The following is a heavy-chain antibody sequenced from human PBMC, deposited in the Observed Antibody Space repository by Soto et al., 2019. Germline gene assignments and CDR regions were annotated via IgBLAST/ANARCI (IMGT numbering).Heavy chain of an antibody. J-gene: IGHJ6*02. CDR2: LKPDNGGT. Sequence: QVQLVQSGAEVKPPGASVKVSCKASGYTFTGHDMHWVRQVSGRRLEFLGWLKPDNGGTYYAPKFQGRVTFTRDTSTTTAYMEMSGLHSDDTAVYFCARDLCPLGSGSPCPTFGMDLWGQGTTVAVSS. D-gene: IGHD3-10*01. V-gene: IGHV1-2*02. CDR3: ARDLCPLGSGSPCPTFGMDL. CDR1: GYTFTGHD.